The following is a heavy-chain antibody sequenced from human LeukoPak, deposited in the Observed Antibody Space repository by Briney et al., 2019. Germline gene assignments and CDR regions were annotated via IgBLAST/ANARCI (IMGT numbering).Heavy chain of an antibody. CDR3: ARYVAHVNV. CDR1: GGTFNNYA. V-gene: IGHV1-69*04. D-gene: IGHD3-16*01. J-gene: IGHJ4*02. Sequence: GASVKVSCKASGGTFNNYAISWVRQAPGQGLEWMGRIIPIVGIVDYARKFQGRVTITADKSTSTAYMELSSLRSEDTAVYYCARYVAHVNVWGQGTLVTVSS. CDR2: IIPIVGIV.